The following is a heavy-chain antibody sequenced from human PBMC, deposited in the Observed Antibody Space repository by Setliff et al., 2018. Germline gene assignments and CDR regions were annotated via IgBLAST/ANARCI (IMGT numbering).Heavy chain of an antibody. D-gene: IGHD5-18*01. CDR2: MSHSGST. CDR1: GGSISSGTYY. J-gene: IGHJ3*02. Sequence: SETLSLTCSVSGGSISSGTYYWGWIRQPPGKGLEWIGTMSHSGSTYYNPSLSSRVTISADSSKNQFSLQLVSVTASDTAVYYCARGGYSYGYDHGFDIWGQGTMVTVS. V-gene: IGHV4-39*02. CDR3: ARGGYSYGYDHGFDI.